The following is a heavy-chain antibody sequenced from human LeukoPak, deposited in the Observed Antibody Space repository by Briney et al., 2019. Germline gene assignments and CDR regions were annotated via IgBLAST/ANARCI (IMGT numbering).Heavy chain of an antibody. CDR1: GFIFSNDA. CDR3: AKTPYSSSWYYFDF. CDR2: ISGSGGST. Sequence: GGSLRLSCAASGFIFSNDAMSWVRQAPGKGLEWVSAISGSGGSTYYADSVKGRFTISRDNSKNTLYLQMDSLRAEDTAVYYCAKTPYSSSWYYFDFWGQGALVTVSS. D-gene: IGHD6-13*01. V-gene: IGHV3-23*01. J-gene: IGHJ4*02.